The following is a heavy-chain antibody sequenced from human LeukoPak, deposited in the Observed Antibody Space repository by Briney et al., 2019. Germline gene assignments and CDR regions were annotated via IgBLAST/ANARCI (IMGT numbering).Heavy chain of an antibody. V-gene: IGHV4-61*01. Sequence: SETLSLTCTVSGGSVSSSIYHWFWIRQPPGKGLEWIGFTYNGGSTYYNPSLKSRVTISVDMAKNQFSLKVMSVAAADTAVYYCVRGHGGYWGQGTLVTVSS. CDR2: TYNGGST. CDR3: VRGHGGY. CDR1: GGSVSSSIYH. J-gene: IGHJ4*02.